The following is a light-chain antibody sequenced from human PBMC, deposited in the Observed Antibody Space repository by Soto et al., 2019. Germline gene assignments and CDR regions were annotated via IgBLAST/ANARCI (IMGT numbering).Light chain of an antibody. J-gene: IGKJ1*01. CDR1: QSLLHSDGYIY. V-gene: IGKV2-28*01. CDR3: MQALQTPWT. Sequence: DIVMTQSPLSLPVTPGEPASISCRSSQSLLHSDGYIYLDWYLQRPGQSLQLLICLGSNRASGVPDRFSGSGSGTHFTLTISRVEAEDFGVYYCMQALQTPWTFGQGTRVEVK. CDR2: LGS.